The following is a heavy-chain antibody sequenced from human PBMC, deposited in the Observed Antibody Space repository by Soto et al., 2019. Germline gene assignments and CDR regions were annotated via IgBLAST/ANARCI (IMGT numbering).Heavy chain of an antibody. Sequence: EVQLVESGGGLVQPGGSLRLSCAASGFTFSSYSMNWVRQAPGKGLEWVSYISSSSSTIYYADSVTGRFTISRDNAKNSLYLQMNSLRAEDTAVYYCARNPWVPSSTSLYYFDYWGQGTLVTVSS. CDR2: ISSSSSTI. CDR3: ARNPWVPSSTSLYYFDY. J-gene: IGHJ4*02. D-gene: IGHD2-2*01. V-gene: IGHV3-48*01. CDR1: GFTFSSYS.